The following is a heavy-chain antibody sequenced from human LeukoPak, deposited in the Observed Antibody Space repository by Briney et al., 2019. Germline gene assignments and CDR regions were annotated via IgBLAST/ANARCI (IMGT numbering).Heavy chain of an antibody. CDR3: VRQLGALDD. J-gene: IGHJ4*02. CDR1: GYTFTDYY. CDR2: INPTSGDT. V-gene: IGHV1-2*02. D-gene: IGHD4/OR15-4a*01. Sequence: ASVKVSCKASGYTFTDYYMHWVRPAPGQGLEWMGWINPTSGDTNYPHKFQGRVTMTRSTYISTDYMELSRLSSHDPAACYFVRQLGALDDWGEGSLVTVSS.